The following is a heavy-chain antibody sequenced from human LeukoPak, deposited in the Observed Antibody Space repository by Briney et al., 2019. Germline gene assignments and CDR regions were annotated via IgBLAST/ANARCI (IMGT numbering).Heavy chain of an antibody. D-gene: IGHD3-10*01. V-gene: IGHV4-39*07. CDR3: ARVGGTTRWFGEYNWYFDL. CDR2: IYYSGST. CDR1: GGSISSSSYY. J-gene: IGHJ2*01. Sequence: SETLSLTCTVSGGSISSSSYYWGWIRQPPGKGLEWIGSIYYSGSTYYNPSLKSRVTMSVDTSKNQFSLKLSSVTAADTAVYYCARVGGTTRWFGEYNWYFDLWGRGTLVTVSS.